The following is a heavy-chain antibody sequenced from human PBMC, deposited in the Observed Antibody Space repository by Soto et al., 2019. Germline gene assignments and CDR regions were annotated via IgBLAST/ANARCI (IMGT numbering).Heavy chain of an antibody. Sequence: SETLSRTCPVSGGSISRCSYYWGWIRQPPGKGLEWIASMYYSGSTYYNPSLKSRVTVSVDTSTNQFSLKLSSVAAGDTAVDLCYADPDAVMDVWGQGTTVTVSS. CDR2: MYYSGST. CDR3: YADPDAVMDV. CDR1: GGSISRCSYY. V-gene: IGHV4-39*01. J-gene: IGHJ6*02.